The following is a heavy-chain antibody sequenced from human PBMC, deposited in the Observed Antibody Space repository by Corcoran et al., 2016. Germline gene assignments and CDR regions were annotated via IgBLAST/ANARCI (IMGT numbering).Heavy chain of an antibody. CDR1: GGSISSYY. D-gene: IGHD1-26*01. CDR2: IYTSGST. Sequence: QVQLQESGPGLVKPSETLSLTCTVSGGSISSYYWSWIRQPAGKGLEWIGRIYTSGSTNYNPSLKSRDTMSVDTSKNQFSLKLSSVTAADTAVYYCARAHPPYSGSYSHFDYWGQGTLVTVSS. CDR3: ARAHPPYSGSYSHFDY. J-gene: IGHJ4*02. V-gene: IGHV4-4*07.